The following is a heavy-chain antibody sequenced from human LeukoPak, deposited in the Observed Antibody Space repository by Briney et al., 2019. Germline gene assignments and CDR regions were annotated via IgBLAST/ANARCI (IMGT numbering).Heavy chain of an antibody. Sequence: GASVKVSCKASGYTFTSYAMHWVRQAPGQRLEWMGWINAGNGNTKYSQKFQGRVTITRDTSASTAYMELSSLRSEDTAVYYCARVIYRRSTVVTPYFDYWGQGTLATVSS. J-gene: IGHJ4*02. V-gene: IGHV1-3*01. CDR3: ARVIYRRSTVVTPYFDY. D-gene: IGHD4-23*01. CDR2: INAGNGNT. CDR1: GYTFTSYA.